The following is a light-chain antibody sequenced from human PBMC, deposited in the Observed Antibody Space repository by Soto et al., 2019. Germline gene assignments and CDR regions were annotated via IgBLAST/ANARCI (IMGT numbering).Light chain of an antibody. CDR3: QQYNTYPWT. J-gene: IGKJ1*01. CDR1: QSISIY. V-gene: IGKV1-5*01. CDR2: DAS. Sequence: DIQMTQSPSSLSASVGDRVTITCRASQSISIYLNWYQQKPGKAPKLLIYDASTLESGVPSRFSGSGSGTEFTLTISSLQPDDFATYYCQQYNTYPWTLGHGTKVDIK.